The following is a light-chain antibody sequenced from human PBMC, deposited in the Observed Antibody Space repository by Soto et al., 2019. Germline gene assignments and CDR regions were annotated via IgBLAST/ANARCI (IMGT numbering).Light chain of an antibody. CDR3: QQSYSTTWT. CDR1: QSISGW. J-gene: IGKJ1*01. V-gene: IGKV1-5*01. CDR2: SAS. Sequence: DIQMTQSPSTLSASVGDRVTITCRASQSISGWLAWYQQKPGKAPKLLIYSASSLQGGASSRFSGSGSGTEFTLTINSLQPEDFATYYCQQSYSTTWTFGQGTKGGYQ.